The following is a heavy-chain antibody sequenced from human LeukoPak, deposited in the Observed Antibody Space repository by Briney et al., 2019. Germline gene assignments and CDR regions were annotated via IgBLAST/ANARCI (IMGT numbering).Heavy chain of an antibody. J-gene: IGHJ4*02. CDR1: GFTFGSYW. D-gene: IGHD4-23*01. CDR2: IASDGSST. CDR3: ARGRPHGNDY. V-gene: IGHV3-74*01. Sequence: GGPLRLSCAASGFTFGSYWMNWVRQAPGKGLVWVSRIASDGSSTTYADSVKGRFSISRDNAKNTLYLQMNSLRVEDTAVYYCARGRPHGNDYWGQGTLVTVSS.